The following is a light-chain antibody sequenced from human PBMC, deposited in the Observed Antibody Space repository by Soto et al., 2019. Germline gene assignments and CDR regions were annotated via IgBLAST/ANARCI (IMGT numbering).Light chain of an antibody. CDR2: AAS. Sequence: DIRLTQSPSFLSASVGDRVTITCRASQGINDYLAWYQQKPGKAPKLLIYAASTLQSEVPSRFSGSASGTEFTRTISSLQPEDFATYYCQQFNTYPLTFGGGTKVEVK. CDR3: QQFNTYPLT. V-gene: IGKV1-9*01. J-gene: IGKJ4*01. CDR1: QGINDY.